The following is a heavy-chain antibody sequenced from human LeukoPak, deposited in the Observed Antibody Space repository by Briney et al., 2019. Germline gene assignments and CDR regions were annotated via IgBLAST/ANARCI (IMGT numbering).Heavy chain of an antibody. CDR2: ISGSGGST. CDR1: GFTFSSYA. Sequence: PGGSLRLSCAASGFTFSSYAMSWVRQAPGKGLEWVSAISGSGGSTYYADSVKGRFTISRDNSKNTLYLQMNSLRAEDTAVYYCAKDQMGYCSSTSCFNTNHYYYYMDVWGKGTTVTVSS. CDR3: AKDQMGYCSSTSCFNTNHYYYYMDV. J-gene: IGHJ6*03. D-gene: IGHD2-2*01. V-gene: IGHV3-23*01.